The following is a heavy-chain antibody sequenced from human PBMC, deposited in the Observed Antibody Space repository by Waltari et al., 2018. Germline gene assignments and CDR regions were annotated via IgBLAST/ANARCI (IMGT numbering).Heavy chain of an antibody. CDR1: GYSISGYF. D-gene: IGHD3-22*01. V-gene: IGHV4-38-2*01. J-gene: IGHJ4*02. CDR3: ARSSGYYSFSY. CDR2: IFHSGKT. Sequence: QVQMQESGPGLVKPSETLSLNCAVSGYSISGYFWGWIRQPPGKGLEWIGSIFHSGKTYYNPSLKSRVTLSVDTSKNQISLKLSSVTAADTAVYYCARSSGYYSFSYWGQGTLVTVSS.